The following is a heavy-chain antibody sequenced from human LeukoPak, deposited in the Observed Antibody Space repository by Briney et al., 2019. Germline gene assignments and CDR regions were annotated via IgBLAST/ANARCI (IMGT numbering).Heavy chain of an antibody. D-gene: IGHD6-13*01. J-gene: IGHJ4*02. CDR1: GFTFSSYG. Sequence: PGGSLRLSCAASGFTFSSYGMHWVRQAPGKGLEWVAVISYDGSNKYYADSVKGRFTISRDNSKNTLYLQMNSLRAEDTAVYYCARAIMDSSSWYGDYWGQGSLVTVSS. V-gene: IGHV3-30*03. CDR3: ARAIMDSSSWYGDY. CDR2: ISYDGSNK.